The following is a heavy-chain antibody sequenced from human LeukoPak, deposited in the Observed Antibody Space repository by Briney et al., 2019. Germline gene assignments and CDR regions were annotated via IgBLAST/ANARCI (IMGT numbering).Heavy chain of an antibody. V-gene: IGHV4-38-2*02. CDR3: ARVLHAPYLIDS. CDR1: DSSITSTYY. CDR2: VFRLQTVRT. Sequence: SETLSLACTVSDSSITSTYYWAWFRQPPGKGLEWIATVFRLQTVRTFNNPSLGSRVTMSLDPSHNQFSLNLTSVTAADTALYFCARVLHAPYLIDSWGQGTLVTVSS. D-gene: IGHD2-8*01. J-gene: IGHJ4*02.